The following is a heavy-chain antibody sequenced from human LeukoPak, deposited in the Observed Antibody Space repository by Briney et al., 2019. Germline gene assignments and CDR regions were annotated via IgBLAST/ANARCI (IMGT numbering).Heavy chain of an antibody. D-gene: IGHD3-9*01. CDR1: GDSITSGKYY. J-gene: IGHJ2*01. Sequence: PSQTLSLTCTVSGDSITSGKYYWTWIRQRPGKGLEWIGYIYYSGTTYYNPSLKSRLAMSLETSKNQFSLNLTSMTAADTAVYYCARGNHYDILTGYKVPFWYFDLWGRGTLVTVSS. V-gene: IGHV4-31*03. CDR3: ARGNHYDILTGYKVPFWYFDL. CDR2: IYYSGTT.